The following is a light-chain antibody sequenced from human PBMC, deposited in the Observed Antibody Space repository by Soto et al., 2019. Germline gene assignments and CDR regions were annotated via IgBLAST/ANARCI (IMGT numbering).Light chain of an antibody. J-gene: IGKJ5*01. V-gene: IGKV3-15*01. CDR3: QQYNNWPIT. CDR2: RVS. CDR1: QSVGSL. Sequence: EIVMTQSRAPLSVSPGEGATLSCRASQSVGSLVAWYQQKPGQAPRLLIYRVSTRATDIAARFTGSGSGTEFTLTISSLQTEDFAVYYCQQYNNWPITFGPGTRLE.